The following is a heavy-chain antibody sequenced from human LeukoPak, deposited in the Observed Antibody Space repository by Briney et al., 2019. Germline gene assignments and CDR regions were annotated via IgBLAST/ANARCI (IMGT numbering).Heavy chain of an antibody. J-gene: IGHJ5*02. D-gene: IGHD6-13*01. CDR2: ISSSSSYI. CDR1: GFTFSNYN. CDR3: ARGPAAAGIRLLSRNWFDP. V-gene: IGHV3-21*01. Sequence: PGGSLRLSCAASGFTFSNYNMNWVRQAPGKGLEWVSSISSSSSYIYYADSVKGRFTISRDNAKNSLYLQMNSLRAEDTAVYYCARGPAAAGIRLLSRNWFDPWGQGTLVTVSS.